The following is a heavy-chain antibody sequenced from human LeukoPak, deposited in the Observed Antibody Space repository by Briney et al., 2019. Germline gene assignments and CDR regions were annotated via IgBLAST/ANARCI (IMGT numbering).Heavy chain of an antibody. D-gene: IGHD5-18*01. CDR1: GGSISRYY. CDR2: VYNSGTT. Sequence: SETLSLTCTVSGGSISRYYWSCIRQPPGTRLEWIGYVYNSGTTNYNPSFKSRVTMSVDTSKNQFSLKLSSVTAADTAVYYCARGAVVNGLDVWGHGTTVTVSS. CDR3: ARGAVVNGLDV. J-gene: IGHJ6*02. V-gene: IGHV4-59*01.